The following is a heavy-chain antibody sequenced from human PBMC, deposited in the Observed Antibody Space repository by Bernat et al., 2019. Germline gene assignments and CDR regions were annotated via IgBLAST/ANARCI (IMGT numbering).Heavy chain of an antibody. CDR3: ASGRKVGATYYFDV. V-gene: IGHV4-4*02. CDR2: IYHSGST. Sequence: QVQLQESGPGLVKPSGTLSLTCAVSGGSISSSNWWRWVRQPPGKGLEWIGEIYHSGSTNYNPPLKSRVTISADKSKNQFSLKLSSVTAAATAVYYCASGRKVGATYYFDVWGQGTLVTVSS. D-gene: IGHD1-26*01. J-gene: IGHJ4*02. CDR1: GGSISSSNW.